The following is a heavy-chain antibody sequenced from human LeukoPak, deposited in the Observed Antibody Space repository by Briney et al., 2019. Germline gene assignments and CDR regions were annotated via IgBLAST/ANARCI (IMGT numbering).Heavy chain of an antibody. J-gene: IGHJ4*02. D-gene: IGHD6-13*01. Sequence: GESLKISCQGSGYSFTSYWIGWVRQMPGKGLEWMGIIYPGDSDTRYSPSFQGQVTISADKSISTAYLQWSSLKASDTAMYYCASQLAAAGSYFDYWGQGTLVTVSS. CDR3: ASQLAAAGSYFDY. CDR1: GYSFTSYW. CDR2: IYPGDSDT. V-gene: IGHV5-51*01.